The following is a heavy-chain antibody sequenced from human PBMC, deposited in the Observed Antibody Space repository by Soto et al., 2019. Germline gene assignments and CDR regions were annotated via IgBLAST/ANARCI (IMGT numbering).Heavy chain of an antibody. V-gene: IGHV3-33*01. J-gene: IGHJ6*02. CDR3: GRDLGIGAAYVMDV. CDR2: IWYDGSNK. CDR1: GFNFNNYG. Sequence: HPGGSLRLSCAASGFNFNNYGMHWVRQAPGKGLEWVAIIWYDGSNKYYGDSVKGRLTISRDNSKNTLYLQMNNLRAEDTAVYYCGRDLGIGAAYVMDVWGQGTTVTVSS. D-gene: IGHD1-26*01.